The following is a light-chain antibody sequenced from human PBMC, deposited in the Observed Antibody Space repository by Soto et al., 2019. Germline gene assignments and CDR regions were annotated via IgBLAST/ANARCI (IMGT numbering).Light chain of an antibody. J-gene: IGLJ1*01. CDR1: SGALAICNY. Sequence: CVLTRPSSVSGTPGQSITIPCTATSGALAICNYVSWYQPQPGKAPKYMIYQVTSRHSGVSNSFSGSRSGNTASLTISGLQAEDEADYFCSSYTDSSNYVFGTWTKVTVL. V-gene: IGLV2-14*01. CDR3: SSYTDSSNYV. CDR2: QVT.